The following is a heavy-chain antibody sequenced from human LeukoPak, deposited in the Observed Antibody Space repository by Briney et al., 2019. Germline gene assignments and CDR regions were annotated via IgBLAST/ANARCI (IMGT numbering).Heavy chain of an antibody. J-gene: IGHJ5*02. Sequence: GGSLRLSCAASGYPFSGSDIHWVRQAPGKGLEWVAFVSHEGSSKFYAESVKGRFGISRDNSKSTTYLQMNGLRPDDTAVYYCAKVGFSGSYDWFDPWGQGTLVTVSS. CDR1: GYPFSGSD. V-gene: IGHV3-30*18. D-gene: IGHD1-26*01. CDR3: AKVGFSGSYDWFDP. CDR2: VSHEGSSK.